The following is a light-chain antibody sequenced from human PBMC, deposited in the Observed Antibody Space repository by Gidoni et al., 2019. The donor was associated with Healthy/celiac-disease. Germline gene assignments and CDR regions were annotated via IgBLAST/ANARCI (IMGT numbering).Light chain of an antibody. J-gene: IGKJ1*01. CDR1: QSISSW. Sequence: DIQMTQSPSTLSASVGDRVTITCRASQSISSWLDWYQQKPGKAPKLLIYKASSLEIGVPSRFSGSGSGTEFTLTISSLQPDDFATDYCQQYNSYPWTFGQGTKVEIK. V-gene: IGKV1-5*03. CDR3: QQYNSYPWT. CDR2: KAS.